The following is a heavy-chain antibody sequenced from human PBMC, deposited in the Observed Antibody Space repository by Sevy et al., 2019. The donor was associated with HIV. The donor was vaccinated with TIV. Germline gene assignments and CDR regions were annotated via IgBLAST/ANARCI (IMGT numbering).Heavy chain of an antibody. CDR3: ARDLAPLVPAANIGYYYGMDV. Sequence: GGSLRLSCAASGFTFSSYAMHWVRQAPGKGLEWVAVISYDGSNKYYAYSVKGRFTISRDNSKNTLYLQMNSLRAEDTAVYYCARDLAPLVPAANIGYYYGMDVWGQGTTVTVSS. CDR2: ISYDGSNK. CDR1: GFTFSSYA. D-gene: IGHD2-2*01. V-gene: IGHV3-30-3*01. J-gene: IGHJ6*02.